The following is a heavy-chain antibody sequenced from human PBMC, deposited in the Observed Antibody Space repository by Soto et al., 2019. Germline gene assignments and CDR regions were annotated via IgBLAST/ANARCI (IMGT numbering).Heavy chain of an antibody. CDR1: GFTFSKAW. D-gene: IGHD3-22*01. CDR2: IKSKTDGGTT. Sequence: GGSLRLSCAASGFTFSKAWMSWVRQAPGKGLEWVGRIKSKTDGGTTDYAAPVKGRFTISRDDSKNTLYLQMNSLKTEDTAVYYCTTRLYYYDSSGYYLPGDYWGQGTLVTVSS. V-gene: IGHV3-15*01. CDR3: TTRLYYYDSSGYYLPGDY. J-gene: IGHJ4*02.